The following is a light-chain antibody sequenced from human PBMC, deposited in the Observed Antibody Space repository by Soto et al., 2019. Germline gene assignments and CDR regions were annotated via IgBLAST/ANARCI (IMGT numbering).Light chain of an antibody. J-gene: IGKJ1*01. CDR2: DAS. Sequence: EIVMTQSPATLSVSPGERATLSCRASQSVSSKLAWYQQKPGQAPRLLIYDASTRATGIPARFSGSGSGTDFTLTISSLQSEDFAIYYCQQYNNWPPKTFGQGTKVEI. CDR3: QQYNNWPPKT. V-gene: IGKV3-15*01. CDR1: QSVSSK.